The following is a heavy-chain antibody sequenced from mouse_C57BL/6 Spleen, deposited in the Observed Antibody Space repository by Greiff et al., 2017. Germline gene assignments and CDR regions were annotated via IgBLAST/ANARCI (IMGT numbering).Heavy chain of an antibody. J-gene: IGHJ2*01. Sequence: QVQLQQPGAELVKPGASVKLSCKASGYTFTSYWMHWVKQRPGQGLEWIGMIHPNSGSTNYNEKFKSKATLTVDKSSSTAYMQHSSLTSEDSAVXYCARDTTVVANFDYWGQGTTLTVSS. V-gene: IGHV1-64*01. CDR2: IHPNSGST. CDR3: ARDTTVVANFDY. CDR1: GYTFTSYW. D-gene: IGHD1-1*01.